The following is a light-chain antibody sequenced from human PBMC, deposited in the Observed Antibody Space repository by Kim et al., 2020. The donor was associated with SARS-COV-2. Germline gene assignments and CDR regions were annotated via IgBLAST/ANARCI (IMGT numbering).Light chain of an antibody. Sequence: RVTISCTGSRSNIVAYYDVHWYQQLPGRAPKLLIYDNINRPSGVPDRISGSKSGTSASLVITGLQAEDEAVYYGQSYDRSLSGSVFGGGTQLTVL. V-gene: IGLV1-40*01. CDR2: DNI. CDR3: QSYDRSLSGSV. CDR1: RSNIVAYYD. J-gene: IGLJ3*02.